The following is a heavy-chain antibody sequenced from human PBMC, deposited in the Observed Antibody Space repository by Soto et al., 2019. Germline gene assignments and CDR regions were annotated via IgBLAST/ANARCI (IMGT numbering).Heavy chain of an antibody. CDR1: GYNFTSYG. J-gene: IGHJ3*02. Sequence: QVQLVQSGADVKKPGASVKVSCKASGYNFTSYGISWVRQAPGQGLEWMGWISPHNDRTKYARRFQDRVTMTTETPTSTVYMEPGRLGSDDTAVYYCARDLYYSSGRYFDHDAFDIWGQGTVVTVSS. CDR3: ARDLYYSSGRYFDHDAFDI. CDR2: ISPHNDRT. D-gene: IGHD6-19*01. V-gene: IGHV1-18*01.